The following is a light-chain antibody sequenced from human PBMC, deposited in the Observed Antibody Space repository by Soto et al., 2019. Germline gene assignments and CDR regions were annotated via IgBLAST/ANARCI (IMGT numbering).Light chain of an antibody. CDR2: GAS. CDR3: QQSYNGAT. V-gene: IGKV3D-20*02. CDR1: QSVSSSY. J-gene: IGKJ3*01. Sequence: EIVLTQSPGTLSLSPGERATLSCRASQSVSSSYLAWYQQKPGQAPRLLIYGASSRATGIPDRFSGSGFGTDFTLTISSLEPEDFAVYYCQQSYNGATFGPGTKVDIK.